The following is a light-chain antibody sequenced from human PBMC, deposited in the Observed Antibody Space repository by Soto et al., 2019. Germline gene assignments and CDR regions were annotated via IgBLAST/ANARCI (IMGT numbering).Light chain of an antibody. CDR1: QSVSSN. J-gene: IGKJ4*01. CDR2: GAS. Sequence: EIVMTQSPATLSVSPGERATLSCRASQSVSSNLAWDQQKPGQAPRLLIYGASTRATGIAARFSGSGSGTEFTLTISSLQAEDFAVYYCQQYNNWPLTFGGGTKVEIK. V-gene: IGKV3-15*01. CDR3: QQYNNWPLT.